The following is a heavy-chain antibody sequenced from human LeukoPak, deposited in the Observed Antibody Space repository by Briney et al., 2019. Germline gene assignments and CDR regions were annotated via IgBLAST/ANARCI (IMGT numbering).Heavy chain of an antibody. CDR1: GFTFSSYD. CDR2: ISTGSSTI. CDR3: ARVWYYYDSSGYYYLDY. Sequence: GGSLRLSCAASGFTFSSYDMNWVRQAPGKGLEWVSYISTGSSTISYADSVKGRFTISRDNAKNSLYLQMNSLRAEDTAVYYCARVWYYYDSSGYYYLDYWGQGTLVTVSS. D-gene: IGHD3-22*01. J-gene: IGHJ4*02. V-gene: IGHV3-48*04.